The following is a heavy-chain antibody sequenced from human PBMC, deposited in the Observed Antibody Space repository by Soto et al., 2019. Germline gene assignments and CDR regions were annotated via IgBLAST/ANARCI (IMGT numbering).Heavy chain of an antibody. CDR2: ISRNAETM. CDR1: GFTFSDYY. V-gene: IGHV3-11*01. J-gene: IGHJ4*02. CDR3: AKDSNKYSSSLRGRYFDY. D-gene: IGHD4-4*01. Sequence: LRLSCAASGFTFSDYYMTWVRQAPGKGLEWVSYISRNAETMLYADSVKGRFTISRDNANHSTFLQINSLRAEDTAVYYCAKDSNKYSSSLRGRYFDYWGQGIGVTVSS.